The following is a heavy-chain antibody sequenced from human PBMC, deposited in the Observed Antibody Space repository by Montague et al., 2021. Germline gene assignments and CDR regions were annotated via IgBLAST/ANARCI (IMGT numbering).Heavy chain of an antibody. Sequence: YLRLSCAASGFSFSSYWMRWVRQAPGKGLLWVSRITLDGSSTTFADSVKGRFTTSRDNARATLYLQTNSLRVEDTAVYYCARNLASAAPGAFDIWGQGTMVTVSS. CDR2: ITLDGSST. J-gene: IGHJ3*02. V-gene: IGHV3-74*01. CDR3: ARNLASAAPGAFDI. CDR1: GFSFSSYW. D-gene: IGHD6-13*01.